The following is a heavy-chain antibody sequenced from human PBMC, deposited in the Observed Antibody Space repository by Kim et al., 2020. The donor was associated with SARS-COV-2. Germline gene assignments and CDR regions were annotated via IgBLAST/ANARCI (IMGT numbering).Heavy chain of an antibody. CDR2: ISWNSGTI. J-gene: IGHJ6*02. D-gene: IGHD2-15*01. Sequence: GGSLRLSCAASGFTFDDYVMHWVRQAPGKGLEWVSGISWNSGTIAYADSVKGRFTISRDNAKNSLYLQMNSLRAEDTAFYYCAKDRFRYYHGGSCYVRYGMDVWDQGTTVTVSS. CDR1: GFTFDDYV. V-gene: IGHV3-9*01. CDR3: AKDRFRYYHGGSCYVRYGMDV.